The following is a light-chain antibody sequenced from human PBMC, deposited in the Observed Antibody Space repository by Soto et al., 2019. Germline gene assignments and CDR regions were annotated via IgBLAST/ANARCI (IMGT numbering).Light chain of an antibody. CDR1: RSVGTNY. J-gene: IGKJ4*01. V-gene: IGKV3-20*01. CDR3: QQYADSPLLS. CDR2: ATS. Sequence: VLTQSPGTLSLSPGERATLSCRASRSVGTNYLAWYQQKPGQAPRLLISATSRRATGIPDRFSGSGSGTDFTLTISRLEPEDLAVYYCQQYADSPLLSFGGGT.